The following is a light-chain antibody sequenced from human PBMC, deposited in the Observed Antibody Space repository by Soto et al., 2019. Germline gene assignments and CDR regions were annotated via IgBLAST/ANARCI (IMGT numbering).Light chain of an antibody. CDR3: QQSFTTPLT. CDR1: QSVGRF. CDR2: VAS. J-gene: IGKJ4*01. V-gene: IGKV1-39*01. Sequence: DIQMTQSPSSLSASVGDRVTITCRASQSVGRFLNWYQQKPGEAPTVLINVASTLRSGVPSRFSGSGSGTDFNLTINSLQPEDFATYFCQQSFTTPLTFGGGTKVDIK.